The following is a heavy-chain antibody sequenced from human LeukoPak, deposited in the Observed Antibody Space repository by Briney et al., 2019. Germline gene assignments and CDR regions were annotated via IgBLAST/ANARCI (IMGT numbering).Heavy chain of an antibody. Sequence: GGSLRLSCAASGFTFSSYWMSWVRQAPGKGLEWVANIKQDGSEKYYVDSVKGRFTISRDNAKNSLYLQMNCLRAEDTAAYYCATYSGYGHFDYWGQGTLVTVSS. CDR1: GFTFSSYW. J-gene: IGHJ4*02. V-gene: IGHV3-7*01. D-gene: IGHD5-12*01. CDR2: IKQDGSEK. CDR3: ATYSGYGHFDY.